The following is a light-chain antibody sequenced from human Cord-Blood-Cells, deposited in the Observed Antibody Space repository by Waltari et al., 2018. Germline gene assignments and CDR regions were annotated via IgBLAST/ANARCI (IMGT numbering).Light chain of an antibody. Sequence: EIVLTQSPATLSLSPGERATVPCRASQSVSSYLAWYQQKPGQAPRLLIYDASNRATGIPARFSGSGSGTDFTLTISSLELEDFAVYYCQQRSNWPPVFTFGPGTKVDIK. CDR2: DAS. CDR1: QSVSSY. CDR3: QQRSNWPPVFT. J-gene: IGKJ3*01. V-gene: IGKV3-11*01.